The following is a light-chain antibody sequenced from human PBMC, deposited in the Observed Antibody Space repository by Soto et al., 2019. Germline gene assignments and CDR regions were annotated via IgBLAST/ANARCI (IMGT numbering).Light chain of an antibody. CDR3: QQGYSTPWT. J-gene: IGKJ1*01. CDR1: QSISSY. CDR2: AAS. Sequence: DIQMTQSPSSLSASVGDRVTITCRASQSISSYLHWYQQKPGKAPKPLIYAASNLQSGVPSRFTASGSGTDFTLTLNSLQPEDFAPYYCQQGYSTPWTLGQGTKVDIK. V-gene: IGKV1-39*01.